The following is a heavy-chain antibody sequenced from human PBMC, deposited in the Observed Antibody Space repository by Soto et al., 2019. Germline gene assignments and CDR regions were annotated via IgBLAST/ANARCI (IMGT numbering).Heavy chain of an antibody. Sequence: GASVKVSCKASGGSISSYTISWVRQAPGQGLEWMGRIIPILGIANYAQKFQGRVTITADKSTSTAYMELSSLRSEDTAVYYCAREGYDILTGPGLNWFDPWGQGTLVTVSS. J-gene: IGHJ5*02. CDR1: GGSISSYT. CDR2: IIPILGIA. D-gene: IGHD3-9*01. CDR3: AREGYDILTGPGLNWFDP. V-gene: IGHV1-69*04.